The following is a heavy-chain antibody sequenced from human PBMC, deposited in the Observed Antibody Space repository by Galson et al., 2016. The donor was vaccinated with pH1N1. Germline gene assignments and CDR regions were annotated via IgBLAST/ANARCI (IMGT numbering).Heavy chain of an antibody. CDR1: GYTFTSYS. D-gene: IGHD2-15*01. J-gene: IGHJ4*02. CDR3: ARSGVVVAARDY. CDR2: INPSGGST. Sequence: SVKVSCKASGYTFTSYSMHWVRQAPGQGLEWMGIINPSGGSTSYAQKFRGRVTMTRDTSTSTVYVELSSLRSEDTAVYYCARSGVVVAARDYWGQGTLVTVSS. V-gene: IGHV1-46*03.